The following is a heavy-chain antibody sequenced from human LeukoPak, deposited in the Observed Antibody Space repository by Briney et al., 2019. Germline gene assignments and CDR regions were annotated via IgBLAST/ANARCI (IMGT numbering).Heavy chain of an antibody. V-gene: IGHV3-74*01. J-gene: IGHJ4*02. CDR2: VNSDGSDT. D-gene: IGHD2-2*02. CDR1: GFTFSSYW. Sequence: GGSLRLSCEASGFTFSSYWMHWVRQAPGKGLVWVSRVNSDGSDTIYADSVKGRCTISRDNAKNTVFLQMNHLRAEDTAVYYCAKDRVVVVPAAIPGAFDYWGQGTLVTVSS. CDR3: AKDRVVVVPAAIPGAFDY.